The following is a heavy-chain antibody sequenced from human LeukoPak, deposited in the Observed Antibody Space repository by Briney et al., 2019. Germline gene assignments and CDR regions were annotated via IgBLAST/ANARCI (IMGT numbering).Heavy chain of an antibody. D-gene: IGHD2-2*01. Sequence: PGGSLRPSCAASGFSFNTYSMNWVRQAPGKGLEWDSSISSTSAHIFYADSVKGRFSISRDNAKNSLYLQMNSLRVEDTAVYYCTSRYCTTTNCYSFDNWGHGTLVTVSS. CDR1: GFSFNTYS. V-gene: IGHV3-21*01. CDR3: TSRYCTTTNCYSFDN. J-gene: IGHJ3*02. CDR2: ISSTSAHI.